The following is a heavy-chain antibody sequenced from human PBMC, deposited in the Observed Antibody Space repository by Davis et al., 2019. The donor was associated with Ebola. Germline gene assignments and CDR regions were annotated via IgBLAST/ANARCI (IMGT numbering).Heavy chain of an antibody. CDR1: GFSISSYA. D-gene: IGHD3-16*01. CDR2: ISYDGSDT. CDR3: VRGGAYPGY. Sequence: GESLKISCVASGFSISSYAIYWVRQAPGKGLEWVTVISYDGSDTYYADSVKGRFTISRDNAKNTLYLQMDSLRAEDTAVFYCVRGGAYPGYWGQGIQVTVSS. J-gene: IGHJ4*01. V-gene: IGHV3-30*04.